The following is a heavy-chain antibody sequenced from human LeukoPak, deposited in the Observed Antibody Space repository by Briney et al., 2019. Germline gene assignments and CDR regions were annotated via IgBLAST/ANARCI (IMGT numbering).Heavy chain of an antibody. CDR1: GFTFSSYS. V-gene: IGHV3-21*01. Sequence: GGSLRLSCAASGFTFSSYSVNWVRQAPGKGLEWVSSISSSSSYIYYADSVKVRFTISRDNAKNSLYLQMNRLRAEDTAVYYWARAIPYYYDSSGAPPVDYWGQGTLVTVSS. D-gene: IGHD3-22*01. CDR3: ARAIPYYYDSSGAPPVDY. J-gene: IGHJ4*02. CDR2: ISSSSSYI.